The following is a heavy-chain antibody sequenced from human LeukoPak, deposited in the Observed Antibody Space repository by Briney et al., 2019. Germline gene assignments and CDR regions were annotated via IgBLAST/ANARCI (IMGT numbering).Heavy chain of an antibody. Sequence: KSSETLSLTCAVYGGSFSGYYWSWIRQPPGKGLEWIGEINHSGSTNYNPSLKSRVTISVDTSKNQFSLKLSSVTAADTAVYYCARFGLTTVTSYYMDVWGKGTTVTVSS. D-gene: IGHD4-11*01. CDR2: INHSGST. CDR3: ARFGLTTVTSYYMDV. V-gene: IGHV4-34*01. J-gene: IGHJ6*03. CDR1: GGSFSGYY.